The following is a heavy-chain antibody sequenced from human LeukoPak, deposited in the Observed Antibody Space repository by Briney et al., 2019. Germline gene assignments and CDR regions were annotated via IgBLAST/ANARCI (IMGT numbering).Heavy chain of an antibody. CDR3: ARGLYSSSLLDY. D-gene: IGHD6-13*01. CDR1: GGSISSSSYY. V-gene: IGHV4-39*07. CDR2: LYYSGST. Sequence: SQTLSLTCTVSGGSISSSSYYWGWIRQPPGKGLEWIGSLYYSGSTYYNPSLKSRVTILADTSKNQFSLNLSSVTAADTVVYYCARGLYSSSLLDYWGQGTLVTVSS. J-gene: IGHJ4*02.